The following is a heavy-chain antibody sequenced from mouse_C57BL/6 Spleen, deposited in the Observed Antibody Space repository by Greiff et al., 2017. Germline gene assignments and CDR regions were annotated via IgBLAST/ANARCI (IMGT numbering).Heavy chain of an antibody. CDR2: ISSGGSYT. CDR1: GFTFSSYG. V-gene: IGHV5-6*01. J-gene: IGHJ2*01. D-gene: IGHD2-4*01. CDR3: ARQDDYDEYYFDY. Sequence: DVQLVESGGDLVKPGGSLKLSCAASGFTFSSYGMSWVRQTPDKRLEWVATISSGGSYTYYPDSVKGRFTISRDNAKNTLYLQMSSLKSEDTAMYYCARQDDYDEYYFDYWGQGTTLTVSS.